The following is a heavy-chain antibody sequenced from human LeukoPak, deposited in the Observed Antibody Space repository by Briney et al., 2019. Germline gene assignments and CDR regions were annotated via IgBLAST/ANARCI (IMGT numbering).Heavy chain of an antibody. D-gene: IGHD6-6*01. CDR3: ARDLGGYTSSSGY. CDR1: GFPFSNYW. CDR2: ISRDGTIT. J-gene: IGHJ4*02. Sequence: GGSLRLSCAASGFPFSNYWMYWVRQVPGKGLVGLSRISRDGTITSYADSVKGRFTISRDNAKNTLYLQMNSLRAEDTAVYYCARDLGGYTSSSGYWGQGTLVTVSS. V-gene: IGHV3-74*01.